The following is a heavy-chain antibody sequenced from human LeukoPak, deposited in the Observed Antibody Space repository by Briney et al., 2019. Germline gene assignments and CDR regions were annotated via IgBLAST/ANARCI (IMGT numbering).Heavy chain of an antibody. D-gene: IGHD3-22*01. V-gene: IGHV1-18*01. CDR2: ISAYNGNT. J-gene: IGHJ3*02. CDR1: GYTFTSYG. CDR3: ARETPRYYYDSSGYYDAFDI. Sequence: GASVKVSCKASGYTFTSYGISWVRQAPGQGLEWMGWISAYNGNTNYAQKLQGRVTMTTDTSTSTAYMELRSLRSDDTAVYYCARETPRYYYDSSGYYDAFDIWGQGTMVTVSS.